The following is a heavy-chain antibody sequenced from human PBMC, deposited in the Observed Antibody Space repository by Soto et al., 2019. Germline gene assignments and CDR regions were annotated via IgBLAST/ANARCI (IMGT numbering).Heavy chain of an antibody. V-gene: IGHV5-51*01. CDR3: ARHGRLRIYSYYGTDV. Sequence: GESLKISCKGSGYSFTSYWIGWVRQMPGKGLEWMGIIYPGDSDTRYSPSFQGQVTISADKSISTAYLQRSSLKASDTAMYYCARHGRLRIYSYYGTDVWGQGTTVTVPS. CDR2: IYPGDSDT. D-gene: IGHD4-17*01. CDR1: GYSFTSYW. J-gene: IGHJ6*02.